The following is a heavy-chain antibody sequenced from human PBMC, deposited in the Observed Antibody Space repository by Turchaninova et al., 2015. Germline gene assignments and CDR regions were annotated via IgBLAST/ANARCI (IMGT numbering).Heavy chain of an antibody. CDR2: INPGGGST. Sequence: QVQLVQSGAEVKKPGASVKVSCKASGNTLTSYFIHWVRQAPGQGLEWNGKINPGGGSTTFEQKFQRRVTMTRDTSTSTVYMELSSLRSEDSAVYYCARGLHNNKYSSSAISDYWGQGTLVTVSS. CDR1: GNTLTSYF. V-gene: IGHV1-46*01. J-gene: IGHJ4*02. CDR3: ARGLHNNKYSSSAISDY. D-gene: IGHD6-6*01.